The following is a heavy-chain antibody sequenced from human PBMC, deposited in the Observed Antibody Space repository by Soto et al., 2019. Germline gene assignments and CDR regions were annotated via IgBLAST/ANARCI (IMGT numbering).Heavy chain of an antibody. J-gene: IGHJ5*02. CDR3: ARVKLGSYAWFDP. V-gene: IGHV3-74*01. Sequence: GSLRLSCAASGFTFNNYWMHWVRQAPGKGLMWVSRINPDGSRTTYADSVKGRFAISRDNAKNTLYLQMNSLRAEDTAVYYCARVKLGSYAWFDPWGQGTLVTVSS. CDR2: INPDGSRT. D-gene: IGHD3-16*01. CDR1: GFTFNNYW.